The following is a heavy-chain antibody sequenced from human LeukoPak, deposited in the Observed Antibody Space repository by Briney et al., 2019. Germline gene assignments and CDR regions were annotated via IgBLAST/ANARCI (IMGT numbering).Heavy chain of an antibody. CDR1: GFTFNSYA. CDR2: ISGSGTNT. V-gene: IGHV3-23*01. CDR3: AKATSPVHSRNWFDS. Sequence: GGSLRLSCAASGFTFNSYAMSWVRQAPGKGLEWGSSISGSGTNTDYADSVKGRFTISRDNSKNTVNVQMNSLRAEDTAVYYCAKATSPVHSRNWFDSWGQGTLVTVSS. J-gene: IGHJ5*01. D-gene: IGHD6-13*01.